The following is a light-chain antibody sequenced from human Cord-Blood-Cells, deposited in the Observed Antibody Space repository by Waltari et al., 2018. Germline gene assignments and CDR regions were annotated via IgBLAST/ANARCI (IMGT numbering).Light chain of an antibody. CDR2: GAS. V-gene: IGKV3-15*01. J-gene: IGKJ1*01. CDR3: QQYNNWPRT. Sequence: EIVMTQSPATLSVSPGERATLSCRASQSVSSNLAWYQQKPGQAPGLLIYGASTRATGIPARFSCSGSGTEFTLTISSLQSEDFAVYYCQQYNNWPRTFGQGTKVEIK. CDR1: QSVSSN.